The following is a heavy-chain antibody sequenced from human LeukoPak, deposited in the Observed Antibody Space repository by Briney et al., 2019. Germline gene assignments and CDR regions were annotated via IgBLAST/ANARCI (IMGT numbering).Heavy chain of an antibody. D-gene: IGHD4-17*01. V-gene: IGHV3-23*01. CDR1: GFTFSSFT. CDR2: ISDGSRDT. J-gene: IGHJ4*02. CDR3: TTRLRSHLDY. Sequence: GGSLRLSCATSGFTFSSFTMNWVRQAPGKGLEWVSTISDGSRDTHYAGSVKGRFTISRDDSQNIVYLQMDSLRAEDTALYYCTTRLRSHLDYWGQGTQVTVSS.